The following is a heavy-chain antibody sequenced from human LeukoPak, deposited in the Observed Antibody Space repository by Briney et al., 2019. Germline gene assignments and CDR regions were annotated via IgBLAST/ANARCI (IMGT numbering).Heavy chain of an antibody. CDR2: INHSGST. CDR1: GGSISSSNW. V-gene: IGHV4-4*02. CDR3: AKDQDVYSGSQS. J-gene: IGHJ4*02. D-gene: IGHD1-26*01. Sequence: PSETLSLTCAVSGGSISSSNWWSWVRQPPGKGLEWIGEINHSGSTNYNPSLKSRVTISVDTSKNQFSLKLSSVTAADTAIYYCAKDQDVYSGSQSWGQGTLVTVSS.